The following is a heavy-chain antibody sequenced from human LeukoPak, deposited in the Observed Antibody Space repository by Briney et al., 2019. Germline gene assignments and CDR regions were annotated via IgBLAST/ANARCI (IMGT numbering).Heavy chain of an antibody. D-gene: IGHD3-22*01. CDR2: MNPNSGNT. CDR3: ATTRKDSSGYYNWVDP. CDR1: GYIFTNYE. V-gene: IGHV1-8*01. Sequence: ASVKVSCKASGYIFTNYEINWVRQATGQGLEWMGWMNPNSGNTGYAQKFQGRVTMTRNTSISTAYMELSSLTSDDTAVYYCATTRKDSSGYYNWVDPWGQGTLVTVSS. J-gene: IGHJ5*02.